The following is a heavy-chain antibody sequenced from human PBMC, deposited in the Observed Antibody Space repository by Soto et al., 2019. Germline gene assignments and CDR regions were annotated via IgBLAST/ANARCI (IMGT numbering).Heavy chain of an antibody. J-gene: IGHJ4*02. CDR3: AALSDYGGNPFDY. CDR1: GGSISSYY. CDR2: IYYSGST. Sequence: SETLSLICTVSGGSISSYYWSWIRQPPGKGLEWIGYIYYSGSTNYNPSLKSRVTISVDTSKNQFSLKLSSVTAADTAVYYCAALSDYGGNPFDYWGQGTLVTVSS. D-gene: IGHD4-17*01. V-gene: IGHV4-59*01.